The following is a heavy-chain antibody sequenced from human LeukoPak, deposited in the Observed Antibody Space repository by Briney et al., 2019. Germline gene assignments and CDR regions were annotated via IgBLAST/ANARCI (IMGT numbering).Heavy chain of an antibody. CDR3: AANGSPYSSSWLVSGKELDY. CDR2: IIPILGIA. Sequence: SVKVSCKASGGTFSSYTISWVRQAPGQGLEWMGRIIPILGIANYAQKFQGRVTITADKSTSTAYMELSSLRSEDTAVYYCAANGSPYSSSWLVSGKELDYWGQGTLVTVSS. D-gene: IGHD6-13*01. J-gene: IGHJ4*02. V-gene: IGHV1-69*02. CDR1: GGTFSSYT.